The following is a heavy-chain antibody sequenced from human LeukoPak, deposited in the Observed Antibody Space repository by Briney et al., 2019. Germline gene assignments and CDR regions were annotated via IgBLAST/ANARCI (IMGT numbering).Heavy chain of an antibody. V-gene: IGHV3-66*01. CDR3: ARGWLQSTPFY. CDR1: GFTFSSYW. J-gene: IGHJ4*02. Sequence: VQPGGSLRLACAASGFTFSSYWMSWVRQAPGKGLEWVSVIYSGGSTYYADSVKGRFTISRDNSKNTLYLQMNSLRAEDTAVYYCARGWLQSTPFYWGQGTLVTVSS. CDR2: IYSGGST. D-gene: IGHD5-24*01.